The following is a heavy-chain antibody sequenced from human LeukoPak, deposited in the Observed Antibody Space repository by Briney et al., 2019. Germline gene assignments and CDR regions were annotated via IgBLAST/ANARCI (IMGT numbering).Heavy chain of an antibody. V-gene: IGHV4-4*07. CDR3: ASTIVVVPAAPWDAFDI. CDR2: IYTSGST. J-gene: IGHJ3*02. D-gene: IGHD2-2*01. CDR1: GGSISSYY. Sequence: SETLSLTCTVSGGSISSYYWSWIRQPAGKGLEWIGRIYTSGSTNYSPSLKSRVTMSVDTSKNQFSLKLSSVTAADTAVYYCASTIVVVPAAPWDAFDIWGQGTMVTVSS.